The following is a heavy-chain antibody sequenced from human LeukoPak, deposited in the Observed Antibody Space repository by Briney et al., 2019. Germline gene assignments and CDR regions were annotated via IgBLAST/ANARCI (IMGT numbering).Heavy chain of an antibody. Sequence: PGGSLRLSCAASGFTFSSYWMSWVRQAPGKGLEWVANIKQDGSEKYYVDSVKGRFTISGDNAKNSLYLQMNSLRAEDTAVYYCARGAHYYDSSGYYYDYYYYYMDVWGKGTTVTVSS. D-gene: IGHD3-22*01. CDR2: IKQDGSEK. CDR1: GFTFSSYW. J-gene: IGHJ6*03. V-gene: IGHV3-7*01. CDR3: ARGAHYYDSSGYYYDYYYYYMDV.